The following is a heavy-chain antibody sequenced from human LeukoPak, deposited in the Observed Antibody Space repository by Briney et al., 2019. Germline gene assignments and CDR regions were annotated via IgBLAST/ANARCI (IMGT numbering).Heavy chain of an antibody. V-gene: IGHV3-7*04. CDR1: GFTFSSFW. CDR3: ARGRPTPGTDY. Sequence: GGSLRLSCVGSGFTFSSFWMNWVRQVPGKGLEWLANIKEDGSATTHVESVKGRFTISRDNAENVLYLQMNSLRVEDTGIYYCARGRPTPGTDYWGQGILVTVSS. J-gene: IGHJ4*02. D-gene: IGHD6-13*01. CDR2: IKEDGSAT.